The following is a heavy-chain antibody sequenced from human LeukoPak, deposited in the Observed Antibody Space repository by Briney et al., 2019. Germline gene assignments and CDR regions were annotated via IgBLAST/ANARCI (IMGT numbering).Heavy chain of an antibody. CDR2: IYTTGTA. D-gene: IGHD6-6*01. CDR3: ARDHSSSSWMDAFEI. V-gene: IGHV4-4*07. Sequence: SGTLSLTCLLSGGSIGPYYWSWIRQAAGKGPEWIGRIYTTGTADYNPSLKGRVFLSVDTSMNQFSLKVTSVTAADTAVYYCARDHSSSSWMDAFEIWGPGMKVIVSS. J-gene: IGHJ3*02. CDR1: GGSIGPYY.